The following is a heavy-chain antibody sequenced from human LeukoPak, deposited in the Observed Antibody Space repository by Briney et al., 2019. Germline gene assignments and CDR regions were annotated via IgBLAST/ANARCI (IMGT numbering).Heavy chain of an antibody. CDR1: GGTFSSYA. CDR3: ASNYCGSGSYYDY. D-gene: IGHD3-10*01. Sequence: ASVKVSCKATGGTFSSYAINWVRQATGQGLEWMGWMNPNSGNTGYAQKFQGRVTMTRNTSISTAYMELSGLRSEDTAVYYCASNYCGSGSYYDYWGQGTLVTVSS. V-gene: IGHV1-8*02. J-gene: IGHJ4*02. CDR2: MNPNSGNT.